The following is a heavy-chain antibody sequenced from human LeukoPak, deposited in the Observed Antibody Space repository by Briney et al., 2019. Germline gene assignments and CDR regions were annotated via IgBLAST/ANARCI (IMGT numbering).Heavy chain of an antibody. CDR1: GGSISSYY. D-gene: IGHD2-15*01. V-gene: IGHV4-59*12. CDR3: ARDSDCSGGSCSGAFDI. J-gene: IGHJ3*02. CDR2: IYHSGST. Sequence: PSETLSLTCTVSGGSISSYYWSWIRQPPGKGLEWIGYIYHSGSTYYNPSLKSRVTISVDRSKNQFSLKLSSVTAADTAVYYCARDSDCSGGSCSGAFDIWGQGTMVTVSS.